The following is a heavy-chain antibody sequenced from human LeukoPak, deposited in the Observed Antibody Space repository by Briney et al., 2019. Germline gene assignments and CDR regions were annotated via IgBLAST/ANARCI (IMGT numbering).Heavy chain of an antibody. CDR1: GFTFSSYA. D-gene: IGHD3-10*01. J-gene: IGHJ4*02. V-gene: IGHV3-30-3*01. Sequence: PGRSLRLSCAASGFTFSSYAIHWVRQAPGKGLEWVAVISYDVNNKYYADSVKGRFTISRDNSKDTLYLQMNSLRAEDTAVYYCAKDTSPRPKYYYGSGIFDYWGQGTLVTVSS. CDR3: AKDTSPRPKYYYGSGIFDY. CDR2: ISYDVNNK.